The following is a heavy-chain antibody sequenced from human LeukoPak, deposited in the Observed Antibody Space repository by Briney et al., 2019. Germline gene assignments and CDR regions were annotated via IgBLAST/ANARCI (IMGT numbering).Heavy chain of an antibody. V-gene: IGHV4-59*08. J-gene: IGHJ5*02. D-gene: IGHD3-3*02. Sequence: SETLSLTCTVSGDSISSYFWSWIRQPPGKGLEWIGSIHYTGRTNYNPSLKSRVTISVDTTTNQFSLKLSSVTAADTAVHYCARRVIESAVISERNWFDPWGQGTLVTVSS. CDR3: ARRVIESAVISERNWFDP. CDR2: IHYTGRT. CDR1: GDSISSYF.